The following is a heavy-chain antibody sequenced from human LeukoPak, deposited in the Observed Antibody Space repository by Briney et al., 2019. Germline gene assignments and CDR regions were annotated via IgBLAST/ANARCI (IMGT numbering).Heavy chain of an antibody. D-gene: IGHD3-16*01. CDR2: ILDSGYST. J-gene: IGHJ6*03. CDR3: AKLGGHPLHNYYVGV. CDR1: GFTFSSYA. V-gene: IGHV3-23*01. Sequence: QPGGSLRLSCAASGFTFSSYAMSWVRQAPGKGLEWVSGILDSGYSTYYANSVKGRFTISRDNSNNTLYLQMNSLGAEDTAVYYCAKLGGHPLHNYYVGVWGKGTTVAVSS.